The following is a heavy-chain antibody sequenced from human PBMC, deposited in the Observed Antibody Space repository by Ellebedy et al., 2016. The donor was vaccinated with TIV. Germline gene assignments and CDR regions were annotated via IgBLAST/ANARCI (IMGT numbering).Heavy chain of an antibody. CDR3: ATDGSYGDYLSPTHAFVI. D-gene: IGHD4-17*01. J-gene: IGHJ3*02. V-gene: IGHV3-7*01. Sequence: GGSLRLSCAASRFSFRSYWMTWVRQAPGKGLEWVANIRLDGGDKYYVDSVKGRFTVSRDNAKNSLYLQMTSLRADDTAVYYCATDGSYGDYLSPTHAFVIWGQGTMVTVSS. CDR2: IRLDGGDK. CDR1: RFSFRSYW.